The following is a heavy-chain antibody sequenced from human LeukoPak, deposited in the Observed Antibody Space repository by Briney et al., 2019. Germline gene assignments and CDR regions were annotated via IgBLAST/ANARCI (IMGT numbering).Heavy chain of an antibody. CDR2: INPKIGGT. D-gene: IGHD2-21*02. CDR1: GYTFTGYY. Sequence: ASVKVSCKASGYTFTGYYMHWVRQAPGQGLEWMGWINPKIGGTNYAQKFKGRVTMTRDTSISTAYMELSRLRSDDTAVYYCARSYCGGDCYRVNAFDIWGQGTMVTVSS. J-gene: IGHJ3*02. V-gene: IGHV1-2*02. CDR3: ARSYCGGDCYRVNAFDI.